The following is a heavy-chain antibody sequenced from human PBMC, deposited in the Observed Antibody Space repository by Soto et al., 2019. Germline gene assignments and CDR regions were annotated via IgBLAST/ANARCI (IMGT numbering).Heavy chain of an antibody. J-gene: IGHJ3*02. CDR3: AREISGYYLGHDAFDI. Sequence: PSETLSLTCTVSGGSISSGDYYWSWIRQPPGKGLEWIGYIYYSGSTYYNPSLKSRVTISVDTSKNQFSLKLSSVTAADTAVYYCAREISGYYLGHDAFDIWGQGTMVTVSS. CDR2: IYYSGST. D-gene: IGHD3-22*01. V-gene: IGHV4-30-4*02. CDR1: GGSISSGDYY.